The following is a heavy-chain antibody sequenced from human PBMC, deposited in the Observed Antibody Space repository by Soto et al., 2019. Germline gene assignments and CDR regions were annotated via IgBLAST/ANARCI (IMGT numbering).Heavy chain of an antibody. D-gene: IGHD3-16*01. CDR1: GFTFSNYW. V-gene: IGHV3-7*01. Sequence: GGSLRLSCAASGFTFSNYWMTWVRRAPGKGLEWVANIKQDGSEKYYVGSVKGRFTIARDNAKNSLFLQMNSLRAEDTAVYYCATKPNFSDSDGGVADYWGQGTPVTVSS. CDR3: ATKPNFSDSDGGVADY. CDR2: IKQDGSEK. J-gene: IGHJ4*02.